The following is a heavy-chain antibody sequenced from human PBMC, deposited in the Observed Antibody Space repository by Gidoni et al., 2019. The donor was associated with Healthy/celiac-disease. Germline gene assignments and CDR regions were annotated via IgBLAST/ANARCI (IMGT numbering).Heavy chain of an antibody. D-gene: IGHD3-22*01. J-gene: IGHJ4*02. CDR2: IIPIFGTA. V-gene: IGHV1-69*01. Sequence: QVQLVQSGAAVKKPGSSVMVSCQASGCSFSSYAISWVRQAPGPGLEWMGGIIPIFGTANYAQKFQGRVTITADESTSTAYMELSSLRSEDTAVYYCARGTYYYDSSFDYLGQGTLVTVSS. CDR1: GCSFSSYA. CDR3: ARGTYYYDSSFDY.